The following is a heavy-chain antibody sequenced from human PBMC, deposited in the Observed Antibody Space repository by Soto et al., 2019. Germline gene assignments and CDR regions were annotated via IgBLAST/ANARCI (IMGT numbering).Heavy chain of an antibody. CDR3: AREGVGGTAFWGYLDY. CDR1: GFTFSGYG. V-gene: IGHV3-33*01. Sequence: QVQLVESGGGVVQPGRSLRLSCVASGFTFSGYGMHWVRQAPGKGLEWVAIIRYDGSNIYYADSVRGRFAISRYNSKNTLLLQMDSRGAEDTAVYYCAREGVGGTAFWGYLDYWCQGALVTFSS. J-gene: IGHJ4*02. D-gene: IGHD1-1*01. CDR2: IRYDGSNI.